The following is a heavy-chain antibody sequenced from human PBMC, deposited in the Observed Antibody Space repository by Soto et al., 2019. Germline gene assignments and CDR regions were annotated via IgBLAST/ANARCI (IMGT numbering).Heavy chain of an antibody. CDR1: GFTLSRYS. CDR3: ARDLAGGIPDY. J-gene: IGHJ4*02. Sequence: EVQLVASGGGLVQPGGSLRLSCVASGFTLSRYSMNWVRQAPGKGLEWVSYISRSSSTIYYADSVKGRFTISGDNAENSLYMQMNSLRAEDTAVYYCARDLAGGIPDYWDEGTRVTVSS. V-gene: IGHV3-48*01. D-gene: IGHD6-13*01. CDR2: ISRSSSTI.